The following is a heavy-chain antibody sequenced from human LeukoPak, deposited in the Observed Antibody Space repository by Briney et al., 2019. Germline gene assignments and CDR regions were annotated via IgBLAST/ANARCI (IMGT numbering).Heavy chain of an antibody. J-gene: IGHJ4*02. V-gene: IGHV4-59*08. CDR3: ARSPFGELLPFDY. CDR2: IYYSGST. D-gene: IGHD3-10*01. CDR1: GGSISRYY. Sequence: SETLSLTCTVSGGSISRYYWSWIRHPPGEGLEWIGYIYYSGSTNYNPSLKSRVTISVDTSKNQFSLKLSSVTAADTAVYYCARSPFGELLPFDYWGQGTLVTVSS.